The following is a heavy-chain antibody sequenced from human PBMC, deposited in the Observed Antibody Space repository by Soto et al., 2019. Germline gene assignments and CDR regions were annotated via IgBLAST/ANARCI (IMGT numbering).Heavy chain of an antibody. CDR3: SRDVVVGAKALNY. J-gene: IGHJ4*02. D-gene: IGHD2-15*01. V-gene: IGHV3-7*01. Sequence: WGSLRLSCAASGFTFSNYWMTWVRQAPGKGLEWVANIKEDGSEKRYVDSVKGRFTISRDNAKNSLYLQMNSLRVEDTAVYFCSRDVVVGAKALNYWGQGALVTVSS. CDR1: GFTFSNYW. CDR2: IKEDGSEK.